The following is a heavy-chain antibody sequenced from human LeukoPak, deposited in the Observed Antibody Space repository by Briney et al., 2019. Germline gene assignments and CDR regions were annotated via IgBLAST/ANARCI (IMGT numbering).Heavy chain of an antibody. D-gene: IGHD2-21*02. V-gene: IGHV3-7*01. J-gene: IGHJ6*03. CDR1: GFTFSRYW. CDR2: IKHDGHEQ. Sequence: PGGSLRLSCAASGFTFSRYWMNWVRQAPGKGLEWVANIKHDGHEQYYVDSVKGRFTISRDNAENSLFLQMNSLRAEDTALYYCARVVTAWSMDVWGKGTTVTVSS. CDR3: ARVVTAWSMDV.